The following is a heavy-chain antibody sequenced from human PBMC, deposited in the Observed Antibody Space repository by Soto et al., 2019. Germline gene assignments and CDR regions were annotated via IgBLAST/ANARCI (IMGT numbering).Heavy chain of an antibody. Sequence: PVGSLRLSCAASGFTFSSYEMNWVRQAPGKGLEWVSYIISSGSTIYCAGSVNVRLTISRYNANNWLYLQMNSLRAEDTAVYYWASSRGGLGDDYGGQGPLVPVSS. V-gene: IGHV3-48*03. CDR3: ASSRGGLGDDY. D-gene: IGHD3-16*01. CDR2: IISSGSTI. J-gene: IGHJ4*02. CDR1: GFTFSSYE.